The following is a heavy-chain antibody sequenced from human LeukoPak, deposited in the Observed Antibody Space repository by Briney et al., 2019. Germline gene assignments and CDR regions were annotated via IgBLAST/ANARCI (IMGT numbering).Heavy chain of an antibody. J-gene: IGHJ4*02. D-gene: IGHD3-22*01. CDR2: IIPIFGTA. Sequence: GASVKVSCKASGGTFSSYAISWVRQAPGQGLEWMGRIIPIFGTANYAQKFQGRVTITTDESTSTAYMELSSLRSEDTAVYYCARGGTYYYDSSGTGYDYWGPGTLVTVSS. V-gene: IGHV1-69*05. CDR1: GGTFSSYA. CDR3: ARGGTYYYDSSGTGYDY.